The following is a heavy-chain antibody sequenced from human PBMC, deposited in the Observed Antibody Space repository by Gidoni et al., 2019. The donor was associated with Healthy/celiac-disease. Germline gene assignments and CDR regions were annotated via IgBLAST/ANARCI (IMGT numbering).Heavy chain of an antibody. CDR3: AREGYSSSSEIDY. CDR1: GFTFSSYG. D-gene: IGHD6-6*01. Sequence: QVQLVESGGGVVQRGRSLRLSCAASGFTFSSYGMHWVAVIWYDGSNKYYADSVKGRFTISRDNSKNTLYLQMNSLRAEDTAVYYCAREGYSSSSEIDYWGQGTLVTVSS. J-gene: IGHJ4*02. V-gene: IGHV3-33*01. CDR2: IWYDGSNK.